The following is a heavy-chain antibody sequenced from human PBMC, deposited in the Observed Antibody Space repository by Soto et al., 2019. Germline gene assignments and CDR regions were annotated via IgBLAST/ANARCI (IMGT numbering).Heavy chain of an antibody. CDR2: ICHSGST. CDR3: ARVSGSVVVVAATVDY. Sequence: SETLSLTCAVSGYSISSGYYWGWIRQPPGKGLEWIGSICHSGSTYYNPSLKSRVTISVDTSKNQFSLKLSSVTAADTAVYYCARVSGSVVVVAATVDYWGQGTLVTVSS. J-gene: IGHJ4*02. D-gene: IGHD2-15*01. CDR1: GYSISSGYY. V-gene: IGHV4-38-2*01.